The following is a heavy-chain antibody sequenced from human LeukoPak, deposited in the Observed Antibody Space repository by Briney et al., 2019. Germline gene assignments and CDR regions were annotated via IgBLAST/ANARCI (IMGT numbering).Heavy chain of an antibody. CDR1: GFIFSDYY. D-gene: IGHD3-22*01. CDR2: ISDSGSTV. J-gene: IGHJ4*02. CDR3: AIYYDSSGSIDH. V-gene: IGHV3-11*01. Sequence: GGSLRLSCAASGFIFSDYYMTWIRQTPGKGLEWLSYISDSGSTVNYADSVKGRLTISRDNAKKSLFLQMNSLRAEDTAVYYRAIYYDSSGSIDHWGQGTLVTVSS.